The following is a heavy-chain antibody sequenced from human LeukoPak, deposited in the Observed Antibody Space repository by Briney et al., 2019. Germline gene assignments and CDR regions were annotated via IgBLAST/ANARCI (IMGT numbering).Heavy chain of an antibody. CDR3: ARGEIVLMVYAIYPFDY. V-gene: IGHV1-2*02. Sequence: GASVKVSCKASGYTFTTHYMHWVRHAPGQGLEWMGWINPNSGGTNYAQKFQGRVTMTRDTSISTAYMELSRLRSDDTAVYYCARGEIVLMVYAIYPFDYWGQGTLVTVSS. CDR2: INPNSGGT. D-gene: IGHD2-8*01. J-gene: IGHJ4*02. CDR1: GYTFTTHY.